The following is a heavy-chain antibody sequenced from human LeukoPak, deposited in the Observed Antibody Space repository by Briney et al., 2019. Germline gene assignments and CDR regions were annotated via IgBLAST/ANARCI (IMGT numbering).Heavy chain of an antibody. CDR3: AMTYSSSWPYYYYGMDV. D-gene: IGHD6-13*01. J-gene: IGHJ6*02. Sequence: SETLSLTCTVSGGSISSYYWSWIRQPPGKGLEWIGYIYYSGSTNYNPSLKSRVTISVDTSKNQFSLKLSSVTAADTAVYYCAMTYSSSWPYYYYGMDVWGQGTAVTVSS. CDR1: GGSISSYY. V-gene: IGHV4-59*01. CDR2: IYYSGST.